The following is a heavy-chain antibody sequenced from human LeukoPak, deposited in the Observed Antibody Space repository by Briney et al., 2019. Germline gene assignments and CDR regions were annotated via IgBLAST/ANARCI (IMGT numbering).Heavy chain of an antibody. V-gene: IGHV1-69*05. CDR1: GGTFSSYA. Sequence: SVKVSCKASGGTFSSYAISWVRQAPGQGLEWMGGIIPIFGTANYAQKFQGRVTITTDESTSTAYMELSSLRSEDTAVYYCARDAYYYDSSGYYSRGYYLDYWGQGTLVTVSS. D-gene: IGHD3-22*01. CDR2: IIPIFGTA. CDR3: ARDAYYYDSSGYYSRGYYLDY. J-gene: IGHJ4*02.